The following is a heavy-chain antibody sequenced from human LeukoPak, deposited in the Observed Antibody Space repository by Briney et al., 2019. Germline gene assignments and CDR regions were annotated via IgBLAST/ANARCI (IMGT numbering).Heavy chain of an antibody. D-gene: IGHD3-10*01. CDR2: ISGGGGST. J-gene: IGHJ4*02. CDR1: GFTFSSYA. V-gene: IGHV3-23*01. CDR3: AKPHKMVRGVNNPNGFDY. Sequence: SGGSLRLSCAASGFTFSSYAMSWVRQPPGKGLEGLSAISGGGGSTYYADSRKGRFTISRDNSKNTLYLQMNSLRAEDTAVYYCAKPHKMVRGVNNPNGFDYWGQGTLVTVSS.